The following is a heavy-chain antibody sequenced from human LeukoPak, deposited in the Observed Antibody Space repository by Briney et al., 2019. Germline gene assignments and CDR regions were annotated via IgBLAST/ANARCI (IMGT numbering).Heavy chain of an antibody. CDR1: GGSISSYY. J-gene: IGHJ4*02. V-gene: IGHV4-59*12. Sequence: SETLSLTCTVSGGSISSYYWSWIRQPPGKGLEWIGYIYYSGSTNYNPSLKSRVTISVDTSKNQFSLKLSSVTAADTAVYYCAKDPPVTTMADSSGPRTVHYWGQGTLVTVSS. CDR3: AKDPPVTTMADSSGPRTVHY. D-gene: IGHD4-17*01. CDR2: IYYSGST.